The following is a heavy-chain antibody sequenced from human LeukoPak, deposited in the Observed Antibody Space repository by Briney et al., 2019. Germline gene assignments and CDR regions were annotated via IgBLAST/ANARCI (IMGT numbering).Heavy chain of an antibody. CDR2: IYHSGST. Sequence: SETQSLTCAVHGGSFSGYYWSWIRQPPEKGLEWIGEIYHSGSTNYNPSLRSRVTISVDTSKNQLSLKLSSVTAADTAVYYCARAPRVYCSSTSCYGSFDYWGQGTLVTASS. J-gene: IGHJ4*02. CDR1: GGSFSGYY. V-gene: IGHV4-34*01. D-gene: IGHD2-2*01. CDR3: ARAPRVYCSSTSCYGSFDY.